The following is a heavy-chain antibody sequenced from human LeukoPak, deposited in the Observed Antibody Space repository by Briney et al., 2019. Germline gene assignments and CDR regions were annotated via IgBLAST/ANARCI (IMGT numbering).Heavy chain of an antibody. CDR1: GASIRGYY. CDR2: IYTTGST. J-gene: IGHJ2*01. CDR3: ARGYYSGWYFDL. V-gene: IGHV4-4*07. D-gene: IGHD2/OR15-2a*01. Sequence: SQTLSLTCTVSGASIRGYYWSWIRQPAGKGLEWIGHIYTTGSTTYNPSLKSRVTMSVDTSKNQFSLKLNSVTAADTAVYYCARGYYSGWYFDLWGRGTLVTVSS.